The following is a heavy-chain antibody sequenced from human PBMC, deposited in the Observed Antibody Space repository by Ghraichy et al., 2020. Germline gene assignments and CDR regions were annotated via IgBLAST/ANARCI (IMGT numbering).Heavy chain of an antibody. CDR1: GGSISSYY. V-gene: IGHV4-59*01. CDR2: IYYSGST. Sequence: SETLSLTCTVSGGSISSYYWSWIRQPPGKGLEWIGYIYYSGSTNYNPSLKSRVTISVDTSKNQFSLKLSSVTAADTAVYYCARGLGGSGWQPFGYRYFEYGGRGTMVTVSS. J-gene: IGHJ2*01. D-gene: IGHD3-22*01. CDR3: ARGLGGSGWQPFGYRYFEY.